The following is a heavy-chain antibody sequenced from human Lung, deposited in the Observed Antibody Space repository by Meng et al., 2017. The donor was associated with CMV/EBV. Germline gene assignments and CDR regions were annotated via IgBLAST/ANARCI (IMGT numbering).Heavy chain of an antibody. D-gene: IGHD6-19*01. Sequence: QVQLVQSGAEVKKPGASVRLSCKASGYNFINYYIHWVRRAPGQGLEWVGIVNPSDGTKNSAQKFQGRVTMTSDTSTNTVYMELRSLTSDDTAVYYCAKSSDNGWSSWGPGTLVTVSS. J-gene: IGHJ4*01. CDR1: GYNFINYY. CDR3: AKSSDNGWSS. CDR2: VNPSDGTK. V-gene: IGHV1-46*01.